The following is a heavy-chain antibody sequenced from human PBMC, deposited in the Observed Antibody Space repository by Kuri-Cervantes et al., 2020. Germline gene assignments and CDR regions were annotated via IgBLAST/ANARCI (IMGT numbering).Heavy chain of an antibody. CDR3: ARDPHYNDPSNGWLYFGFDP. CDR1: GFTFSSYA. CDR2: IKGDGSAT. Sequence: GESLKISCAASGFTFSSYAMHWVRQAPGKGLAWVSGIKGDGSATTYADAVKGRFTVSRDIVKSTVYLEMSGLRAEDTAVYYCARDPHYNDPSNGWLYFGFDPWGPGTRVTVSS. J-gene: IGHJ5*02. V-gene: IGHV3-74*01. D-gene: IGHD3-10*01.